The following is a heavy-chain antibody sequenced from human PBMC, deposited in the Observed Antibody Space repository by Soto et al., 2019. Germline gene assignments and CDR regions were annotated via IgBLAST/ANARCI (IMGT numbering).Heavy chain of an antibody. CDR1: GGTFSSYA. J-gene: IGHJ4*02. CDR3: VRVVAIPGSPDN. D-gene: IGHD2-15*01. V-gene: IGHV1-69*12. CDR2: IVPIVDTS. Sequence: QVQLVQSGAEVRQPASSVKVSCKTSGGTFSSYAIRWVRQAPGQGLEWMGGIVPIVDTSTYAQKFQGRVTITADESTSTVYMELSSLRSNDTAVYYCVRVVAIPGSPDNWGQGTLVTVSS.